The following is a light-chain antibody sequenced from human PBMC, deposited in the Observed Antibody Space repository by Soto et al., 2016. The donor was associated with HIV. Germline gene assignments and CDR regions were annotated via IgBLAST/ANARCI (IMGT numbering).Light chain of an antibody. CDR3: QSIDSSNTYVI. J-gene: IGLJ2*01. Sequence: SYELTQPPSVSVSPGQTARITCSGDTLPKQYAYWYQQRPGQAPVLMIYKDSERPSGTPERFSGSSSGTTVTLTISGVQAEDEADYYCQSIDSSNTYVIFGGGTKLTVL. CDR1: TLPKQY. V-gene: IGLV3-25*03. CDR2: KDS.